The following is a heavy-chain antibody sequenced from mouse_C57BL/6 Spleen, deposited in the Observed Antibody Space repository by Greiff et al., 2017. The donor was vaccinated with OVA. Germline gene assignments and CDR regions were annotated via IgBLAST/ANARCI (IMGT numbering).Heavy chain of an antibody. Sequence: EVHVVESGGGLVKPGGSLKLSCAASGFTFSDYGMHWVRQAPEKGLEWVAYISSGSSTIYYADTVKGRFTISRDNAKNTLSLQMTSLRSEDTAMYYCARPKTGDYAIDYWGQGTSVTVSS. J-gene: IGHJ4*01. V-gene: IGHV5-17*01. CDR3: ARPKTGDYAIDY. CDR1: GFTFSDYG. CDR2: ISSGSSTI. D-gene: IGHD1-3*01.